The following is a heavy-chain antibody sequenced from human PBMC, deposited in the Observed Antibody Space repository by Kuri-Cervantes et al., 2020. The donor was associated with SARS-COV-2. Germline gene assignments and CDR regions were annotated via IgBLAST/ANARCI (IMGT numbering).Heavy chain of an antibody. CDR2: IYYSGST. Sequence: SETLSLTCTVSGGSIGNFYWGWIRQPPWKGLEWIGYIYYSGSTNYNPSLKSRVTISVDTSKNQFSLKLSSVTAADTAVYYCAGAKYYYVSSGYYYVEGWFDPWGQGTLVTVSS. V-gene: IGHV4-59*01. CDR1: GGSIGNFY. J-gene: IGHJ5*02. CDR3: AGAKYYYVSSGYYYVEGWFDP. D-gene: IGHD3-22*01.